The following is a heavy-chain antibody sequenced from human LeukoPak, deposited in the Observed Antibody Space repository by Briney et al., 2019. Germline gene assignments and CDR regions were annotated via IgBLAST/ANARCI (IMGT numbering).Heavy chain of an antibody. J-gene: IGHJ4*02. CDR1: GFTVSSNY. V-gene: IGHV3-53*01. D-gene: IGHD6-19*01. Sequence: GGSLRLSCAASGFTVSSNYMSWVRQAPGKGLEWVSVIYSGGSTYYADSVKGRFTISRDNSKNTLYLQMNSLRAEDTAVYYCAKVAGGWYPIDFWGQGTLVTVSS. CDR2: IYSGGST. CDR3: AKVAGGWYPIDF.